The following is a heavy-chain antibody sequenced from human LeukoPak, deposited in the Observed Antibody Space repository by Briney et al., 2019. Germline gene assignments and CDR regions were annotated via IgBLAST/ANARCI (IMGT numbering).Heavy chain of an antibody. V-gene: IGHV3-23*01. CDR3: ARSRYCSGGSCFSFVRGGDYYFDY. CDR2: ISGSGGST. D-gene: IGHD2-15*01. Sequence: GGSLRLSCAASGFTFSNYGMSWVRQAPGKGLEWVSGISGSGGSTYYADSVKGRFTISRDNSKNSLYLQMNSLRAEDTAVYYCARSRYCSGGSCFSFVRGGDYYFDYWGQGTLVTVSS. J-gene: IGHJ4*02. CDR1: GFTFSNYG.